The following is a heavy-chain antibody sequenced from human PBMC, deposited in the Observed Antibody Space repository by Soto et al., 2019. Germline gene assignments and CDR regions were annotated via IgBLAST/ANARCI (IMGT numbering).Heavy chain of an antibody. CDR2: IIPIFGTA. CDR3: ARVDYYDSSGYYGTCFDY. V-gene: IGHV1-69*06. J-gene: IGHJ4*02. CDR1: GGTFSSYA. D-gene: IGHD3-22*01. Sequence: QVQLVQSGAEVKKPGSSVKVSCKASGGTFSSYAISWVRQAPGQGLEWMGGIIPIFGTANYAQKFQGRVTITADKSTSTAYMELSSLRSEDTAVYYCARVDYYDSSGYYGTCFDYWGPGNLVTVSS.